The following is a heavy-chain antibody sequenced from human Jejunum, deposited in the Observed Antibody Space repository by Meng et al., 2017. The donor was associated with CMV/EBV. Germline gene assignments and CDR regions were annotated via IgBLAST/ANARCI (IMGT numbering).Heavy chain of an antibody. J-gene: IGHJ4*02. CDR1: GFTFSSPW. CDR2: IKNKPNGATT. V-gene: IGHV3-15*07. D-gene: IGHD4-17*01. CDR3: ATENYGLVD. Sequence: LSCAASGFTFSSPWMNWVRQAPGKGLEWVGRIKNKPNGATTDYAAPVKGRFTISRDDSKNMLYLQMNSLKTEDTAVYYCATENYGLVDWGQGTLVTVSS.